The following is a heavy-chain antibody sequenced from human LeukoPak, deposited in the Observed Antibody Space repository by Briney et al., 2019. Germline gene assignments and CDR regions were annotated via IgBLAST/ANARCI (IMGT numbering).Heavy chain of an antibody. Sequence: GGSLRLSCAASGFTFRNYWMHWVRQVPGKGLLWFSRINDDGTFTTYADSVKGRFIISRDNAKNTLYLQMNSLRVEDTAVYYCGREILEPGKTLTYWGQGSLITVSS. J-gene: IGHJ4*02. D-gene: IGHD1-14*01. CDR2: INDDGTFT. CDR1: GFTFRNYW. V-gene: IGHV3-74*01. CDR3: GREILEPGKTLTY.